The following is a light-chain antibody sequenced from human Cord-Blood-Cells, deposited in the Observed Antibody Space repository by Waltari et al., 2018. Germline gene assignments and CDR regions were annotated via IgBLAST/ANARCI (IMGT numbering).Light chain of an antibody. CDR2: GAS. Sequence: EIVLTQSPAPLSVSPGERATLSRRASQSVSSNLAWYQQKPGQAPRLLIYGASTRATGIPARFSGSGSGTEFTLTISSLQSEDFAVYYCQQYNNWPPWTFGQGTKVEIK. CDR1: QSVSSN. CDR3: QQYNNWPPWT. V-gene: IGKV3-15*01. J-gene: IGKJ1*01.